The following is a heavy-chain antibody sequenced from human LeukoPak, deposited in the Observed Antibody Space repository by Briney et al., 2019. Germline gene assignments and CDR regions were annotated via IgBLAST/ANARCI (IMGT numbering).Heavy chain of an antibody. Sequence: GGSLSLSCAASVFTYSIYAMHWVRRSRGKGLEWVAAISYDGSNKYYADSVKGRFRISRDNSKNTLYLQMNSLRAEDTAVYYCARGDCGGDCYLFDYWGQGTLVTVSS. D-gene: IGHD2-21*01. V-gene: IGHV3-30-3*01. CDR1: VFTYSIYA. J-gene: IGHJ4*02. CDR3: ARGDCGGDCYLFDY. CDR2: ISYDGSNK.